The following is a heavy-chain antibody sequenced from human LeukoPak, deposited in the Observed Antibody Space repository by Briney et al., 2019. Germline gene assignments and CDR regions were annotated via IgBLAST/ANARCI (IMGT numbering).Heavy chain of an antibody. Sequence: GWSLRLSCAASGFTFDDHGMTWVRQVPGKGLEWVSGINWNGGSTDYADSVKGRFTVSRDNAKNSLYLQMNSLRVEDTGLYYCARYLEATETTWHYMDVWGKGTTVIVSS. J-gene: IGHJ6*03. CDR3: ARYLEATETTWHYMDV. CDR1: GFTFDDHG. V-gene: IGHV3-20*04. D-gene: IGHD1-1*01. CDR2: INWNGGST.